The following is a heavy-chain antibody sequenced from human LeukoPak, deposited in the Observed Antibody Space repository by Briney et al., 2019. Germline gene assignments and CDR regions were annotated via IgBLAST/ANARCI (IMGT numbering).Heavy chain of an antibody. CDR2: INPNSGGT. Sequence: ASVKVSCKASGYTFTGYYMHWVRQAPGQGLEWMGWINPNSGGTNYAQKFQGRVTMNRDTSISTAYMELSRLRSDDTAVYYCARYDSGYDYRGIDYWGQGTLVTVSS. D-gene: IGHD5-12*01. J-gene: IGHJ4*02. V-gene: IGHV1-2*02. CDR1: GYTFTGYY. CDR3: ARYDSGYDYRGIDY.